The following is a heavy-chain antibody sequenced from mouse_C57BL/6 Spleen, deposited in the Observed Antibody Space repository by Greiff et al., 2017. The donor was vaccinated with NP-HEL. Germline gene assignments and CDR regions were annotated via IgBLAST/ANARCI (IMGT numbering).Heavy chain of an antibody. J-gene: IGHJ4*01. D-gene: IGHD2-4*01. CDR3: ARPGDYDEYYAMEY. CDR2: INPYNGGT. CDR1: GYTFTDYY. V-gene: IGHV1-19*01. Sequence: VQLQQSGPVLVKPGASVKMSCKASGYTFTDYYMNWVKQSHGKSLEWIGVINPYNGGTSYNQKFKGKATLTVDKSSSTAYMELNSLTSEDSAVYYCARPGDYDEYYAMEYWGKGTSVTAAS.